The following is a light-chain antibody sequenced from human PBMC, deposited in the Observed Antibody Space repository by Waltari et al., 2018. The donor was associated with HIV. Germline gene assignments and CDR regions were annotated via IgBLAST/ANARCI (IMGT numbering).Light chain of an antibody. J-gene: IGLJ3*02. V-gene: IGLV1-44*01. CDR1: RSNIASNT. CDR2: SNN. Sequence: QSVLTQPPSASGTPGPRVPISCSGSRSNIASNTVNWYQQLPGTAPKLLIDSNNQRPSGVPDRFSGSKSGTSASLAISGLQSEDEADYYCAAWDDNLNGWVFGGGTKLTVL. CDR3: AAWDDNLNGWV.